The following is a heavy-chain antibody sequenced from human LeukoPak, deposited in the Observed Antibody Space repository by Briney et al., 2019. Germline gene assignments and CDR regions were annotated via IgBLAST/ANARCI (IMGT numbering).Heavy chain of an antibody. CDR1: GDSISSSSNY. CDR3: ARHYYGSGSYYNDAYFDY. J-gene: IGHJ4*02. V-gene: IGHV4-39*01. Sequence: SETLSLTCTVSGDSISSSSNYWAWIRQPPGKGLEWIGSIYYSGSTYYNPSLKSRVTISVDTSRNQFSLKLSSVTAADTAVYYCARHYYGSGSYYNDAYFDYWGQGTLVTVSS. D-gene: IGHD3-10*01. CDR2: IYYSGST.